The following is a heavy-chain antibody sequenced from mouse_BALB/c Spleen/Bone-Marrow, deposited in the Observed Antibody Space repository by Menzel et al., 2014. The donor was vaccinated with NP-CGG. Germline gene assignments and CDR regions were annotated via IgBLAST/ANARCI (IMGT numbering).Heavy chain of an antibody. V-gene: IGHV5-2*01. J-gene: IGHJ4*01. Sequence: EVKVVESGGGLVQPGESLKLSCESNEYEFPSHDMSWVRKTPEKRLELVAAINSDGGITNYPDTMERRFTISRDNTKKTLYLQMSSPRSEDTALYYCARHGFYYAMDYWGQGTSVAVSS. CDR2: INSDGGIT. CDR1: EYEFPSHD. CDR3: ARHGFYYAMDY.